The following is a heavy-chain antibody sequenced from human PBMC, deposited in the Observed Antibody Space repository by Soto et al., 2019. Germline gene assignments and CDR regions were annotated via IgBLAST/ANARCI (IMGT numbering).Heavy chain of an antibody. Sequence: VQLVESGGGVVQPGRSLRLSCAASGFTFSSYGMHWVRQAPGKGLEWVAVIWYDGSNKYYADSVKGRFTISRDNSKNTLYLQMNSLRAEDTAVYYCARERRDGYSNLDYWGQGTLVTVSS. V-gene: IGHV3-33*01. CDR3: ARERRDGYSNLDY. D-gene: IGHD4-4*01. CDR2: IWYDGSNK. J-gene: IGHJ4*02. CDR1: GFTFSSYG.